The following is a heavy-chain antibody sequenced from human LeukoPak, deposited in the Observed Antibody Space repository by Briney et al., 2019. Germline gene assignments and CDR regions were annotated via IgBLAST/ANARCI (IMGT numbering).Heavy chain of an antibody. D-gene: IGHD3-16*02. CDR2: IYPGDSDT. J-gene: IGHJ4*02. V-gene: IGHV5-51*01. CDR3: ARQIYVWGSYRYSVYFDY. Sequence: PGESLKISCKGSGYSFTSYWIGWVRQMPGKGLEWMGIIYPGDSDTRYSPSFQGQVTISADKSITTAYLQWSSLKASDTAMYYCARQIYVWGSYRYSVYFDYWGQGTLVTVSS. CDR1: GYSFTSYW.